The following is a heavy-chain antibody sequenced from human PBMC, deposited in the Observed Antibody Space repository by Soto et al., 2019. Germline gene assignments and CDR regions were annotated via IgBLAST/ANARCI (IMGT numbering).Heavy chain of an antibody. CDR2: IDPSDSQT. CDR1: GYSFAGYW. D-gene: IGHD3-22*01. Sequence: GESLKISCNGSGYSFAGYWITWVRQKPGKGLEWMGRIDPSDSQTYYSPSFRGHVTISVTKSITTVFLQWSGLRASDTAMYYCARQIYDSDTGPNFQYYFDSWGQGTQVTVYS. CDR3: ARQIYDSDTGPNFQYYFDS. V-gene: IGHV5-10-1*01. J-gene: IGHJ4*02.